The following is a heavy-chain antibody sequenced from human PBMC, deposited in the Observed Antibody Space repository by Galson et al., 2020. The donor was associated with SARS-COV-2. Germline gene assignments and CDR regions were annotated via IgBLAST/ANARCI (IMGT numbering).Heavy chain of an antibody. Sequence: TGGSLRLSCAASGFTFRGYEMNWIRQAPGKEPEWVSYTSSSGSTIYYADPVKGRFTISRDNAKDSLYLQMNSLRADDTAVYYCARIIPAAGSDGMDVWGQGTTVTVSS. J-gene: IGHJ6*02. D-gene: IGHD6-13*01. V-gene: IGHV3-48*03. CDR2: TSSSGSTI. CDR3: ARIIPAAGSDGMDV. CDR1: GFTFRGYE.